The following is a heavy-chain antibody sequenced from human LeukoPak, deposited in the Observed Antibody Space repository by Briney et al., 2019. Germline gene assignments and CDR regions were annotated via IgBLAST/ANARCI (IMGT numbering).Heavy chain of an antibody. V-gene: IGHV3-30-3*01. CDR3: ATPNRYNWNDAPFDY. J-gene: IGHJ4*02. CDR1: GFTFSSYA. CDR2: ISYDGSNK. Sequence: PGGSLRLSCAASGFTFSSYAMSWVRQAPGKGLEWVAVISYDGSNKYYADSVKGRFTISRDNSKNTLYLQMNSLRAEDTAVYYCATPNRYNWNDAPFDYWGQGTLVTVSS. D-gene: IGHD1-1*01.